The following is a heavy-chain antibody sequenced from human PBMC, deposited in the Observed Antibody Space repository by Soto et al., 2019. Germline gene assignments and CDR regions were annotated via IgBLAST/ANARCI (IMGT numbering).Heavy chain of an antibody. CDR2: INHSGST. J-gene: IGHJ4*02. V-gene: IGHV4-34*01. D-gene: IGHD1-26*01. Sequence: SETLSLTCAVYGGSFSGYYWSWIRQPPGKGLEWIGEINHSGSTNYNPSLKSRVTISLDTSKNQFSLRLSSVTAGDTAVYFCARGSINVGAQVNDCWGQGTLVTVSS. CDR3: ARGSINVGAQVNDC. CDR1: GGSFSGYY.